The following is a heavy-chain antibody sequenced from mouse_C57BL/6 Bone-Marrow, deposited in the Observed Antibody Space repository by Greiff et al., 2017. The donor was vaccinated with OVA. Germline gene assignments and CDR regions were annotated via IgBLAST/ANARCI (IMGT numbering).Heavy chain of an antibody. CDR3: ARSYYGSSHYFDY. V-gene: IGHV5-4*01. J-gene: IGHJ2*01. CDR1: GFTFSSYA. D-gene: IGHD1-1*01. Sequence: EVQVVESGGGLVKPGGSLKLSCAASGFTFSSYAMSWVRQTPEKRLEWVATISDGGSYTYYPDNVKGRFTISRDNAKNNLYLQMSHLKSEDTAMYYCARSYYGSSHYFDYWGQGTTLTVSS. CDR2: ISDGGSYT.